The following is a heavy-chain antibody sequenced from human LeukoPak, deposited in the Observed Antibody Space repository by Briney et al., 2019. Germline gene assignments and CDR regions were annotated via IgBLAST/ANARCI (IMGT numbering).Heavy chain of an antibody. Sequence: GGSLRLSCAASGFTFSSYDMHWVRQATGKGLEWVSAIGTAGDTYYPGSVKGRFTISRENAKNSLCLQMNSLRAGDTAVYYCARGSRPYYYYGMDVWGQGTTVTVSS. V-gene: IGHV3-13*01. CDR1: GFTFSSYD. J-gene: IGHJ6*02. CDR2: IGTAGDT. CDR3: ARGSRPYYYYGMDV.